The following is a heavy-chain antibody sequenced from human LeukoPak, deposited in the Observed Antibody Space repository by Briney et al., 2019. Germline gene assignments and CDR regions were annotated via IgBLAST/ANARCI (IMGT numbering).Heavy chain of an antibody. Sequence: GGSLRLSCAASGFTFSSYSMNWVRQAPGKGLEWVSSISSSSSYKYYADSVKGRFTISRDNAKNSLYLQMNSLRAEATAVYYCAREATIFGVGITIDAFDIWGQGTMVTVSS. J-gene: IGHJ3*02. V-gene: IGHV3-21*01. CDR2: ISSSSSYK. CDR3: AREATIFGVGITIDAFDI. D-gene: IGHD3-3*01. CDR1: GFTFSSYS.